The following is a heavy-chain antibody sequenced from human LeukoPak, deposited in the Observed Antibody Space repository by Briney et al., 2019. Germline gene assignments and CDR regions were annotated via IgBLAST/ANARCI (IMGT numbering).Heavy chain of an antibody. CDR1: GDSLSSDDYY. CDR2: IYYTGST. CDR3: ARVGRADFWSGRGYFFDY. D-gene: IGHD3-3*01. Sequence: SETLSLTCSVSGDSLSSDDYYWSWIRQPPGKGLEWIGYIYYTGSTYYNPSLKSRVTISVDTSKNQFSLEVNSVTAADTAVFYCARVGRADFWSGRGYFFDYWGQGILVAVSS. J-gene: IGHJ4*02. V-gene: IGHV4-30-4*01.